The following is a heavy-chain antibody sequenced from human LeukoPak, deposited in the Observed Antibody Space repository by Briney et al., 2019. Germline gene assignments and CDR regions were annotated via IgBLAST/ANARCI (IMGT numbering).Heavy chain of an antibody. CDR3: AKVPQGNWNSFY. Sequence: GGSLRLSCAASGFTFSSYGMHWVRQAPGKGLEWVAVISYDGSNKYYADSVKGRFTISRDNSKNTLYLQMNSLRAEDTAVYYCAKVPQGNWNSFYWGQGTLVTVSS. V-gene: IGHV3-30*18. CDR2: ISYDGSNK. CDR1: GFTFSSYG. D-gene: IGHD1-1*01. J-gene: IGHJ4*02.